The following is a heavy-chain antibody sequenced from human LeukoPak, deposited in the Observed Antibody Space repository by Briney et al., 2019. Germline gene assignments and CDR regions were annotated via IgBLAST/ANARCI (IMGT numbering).Heavy chain of an antibody. CDR2: IYYSGST. CDR1: GGSISSYY. Sequence: SETLSLTCTVSGGSISSYYWSWIRQPPGKGLEWIGYIYYSGSTNYNPSLKSRVTISVDTSKNQFSLKLSSVTAADTAVYYCARGGTGTTSGFDYWGQGTLVTVSS. V-gene: IGHV4-59*01. D-gene: IGHD1-7*01. CDR3: ARGGTGTTSGFDY. J-gene: IGHJ4*02.